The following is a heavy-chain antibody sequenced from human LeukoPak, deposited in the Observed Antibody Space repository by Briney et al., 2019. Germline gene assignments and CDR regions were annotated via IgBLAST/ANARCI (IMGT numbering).Heavy chain of an antibody. CDR2: ISSSNSYT. V-gene: IGHV3-11*06. Sequence: GGSLRLSCAASGFTFSDYYITWIRQAPGKGPEWVSYISSSNSYTNYADSVKGRFTISRDNARNSLYLQVNSLRAEDTAVYYCARGLPYSSSPLEYWGQGTLVTVSS. CDR3: ARGLPYSSSPLEY. CDR1: GFTFSDYY. J-gene: IGHJ4*02. D-gene: IGHD6-13*01.